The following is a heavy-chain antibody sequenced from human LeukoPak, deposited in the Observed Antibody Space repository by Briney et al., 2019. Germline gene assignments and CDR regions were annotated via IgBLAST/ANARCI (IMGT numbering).Heavy chain of an antibody. Sequence: PSETLSLTCTVSGGSISSYYWSWIRQPPGKGLEWIGYIYYSGSTNYNPSLKSRVTISVDTSKNQFSLKLSSVTAADTAVYYCARVGDYGDYAFDIWGQGTMVTVSS. CDR3: ARVGDYGDYAFDI. D-gene: IGHD4-17*01. CDR1: GGSISSYY. CDR2: IYYSGST. V-gene: IGHV4-59*01. J-gene: IGHJ3*02.